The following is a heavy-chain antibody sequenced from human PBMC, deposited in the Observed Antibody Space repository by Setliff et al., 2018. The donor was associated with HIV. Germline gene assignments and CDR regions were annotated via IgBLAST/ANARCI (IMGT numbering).Heavy chain of an antibody. J-gene: IGHJ4*02. CDR1: GDSIRGYY. D-gene: IGHD5-12*01. CDR3: ARQVSIPGVAITPVDY. Sequence: SETLSLTCTVSGDSIRGYYWSWIRQPPGKGLEWMGYVFYTGFAAYNPSLKSRLTSSVDTSKSQFSLGLTSVTAADTAIYYCARQVSIPGVAITPVDYWGQGALVTVSS. V-gene: IGHV4-59*08. CDR2: VFYTGFA.